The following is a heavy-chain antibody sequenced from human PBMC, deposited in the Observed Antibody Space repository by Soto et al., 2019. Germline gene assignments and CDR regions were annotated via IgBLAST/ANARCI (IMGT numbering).Heavy chain of an antibody. CDR3: ARVLGSSSSRPDYYYGMDV. V-gene: IGHV4-4*07. Sequence: SETLSLTCTVSGGSISSYYWSWIRQPAGKGLEWIGRIYTSGSTNYNPSLKSRVTMSVDTSKNQFSLKLSSVTAADTAVYYCARVLGSSSSRPDYYYGMDVWGQGTTVTVSS. J-gene: IGHJ6*02. D-gene: IGHD6-6*01. CDR1: GGSISSYY. CDR2: IYTSGST.